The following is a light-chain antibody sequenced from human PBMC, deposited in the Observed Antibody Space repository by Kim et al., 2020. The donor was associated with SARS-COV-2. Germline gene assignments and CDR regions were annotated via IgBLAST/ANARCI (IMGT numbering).Light chain of an antibody. J-gene: IGKJ5*01. Sequence: EIVLTQSPGTLSLSPGERATLSCRASQTIGNTYLAWYQQKPAQPPRLLIYAISTRATGVPARFSASGSGTEFTLTISSLQSEDFVLYYCQQHSKWPITFGQGTRLEIK. CDR2: AIS. CDR1: QTIGNTY. CDR3: QQHSKWPIT. V-gene: IGKV3-15*01.